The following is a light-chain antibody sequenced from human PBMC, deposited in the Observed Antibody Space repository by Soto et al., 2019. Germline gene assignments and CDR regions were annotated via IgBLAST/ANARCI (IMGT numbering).Light chain of an antibody. CDR2: GAS. CDR3: QQYGVSPLT. Sequence: EIVLTQSPGTLSLSPGERVTLSCRASQNVYINSLAWYQQKPGQTPRLLIYGASTRAAAVPDRFSGSGSGTDFARSIDGLEHEDFAIYYCQQYGVSPLTFGPGTRVD. V-gene: IGKV3-20*01. CDR1: QNVYINS. J-gene: IGKJ3*01.